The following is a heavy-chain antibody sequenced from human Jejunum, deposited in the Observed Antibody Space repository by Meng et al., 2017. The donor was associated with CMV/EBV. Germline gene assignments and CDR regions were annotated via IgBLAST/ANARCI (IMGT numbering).Heavy chain of an antibody. V-gene: IGHV1-2*02. D-gene: IGHD1-14*01. Sequence: CKASGYTFATYFMHWVRQAPGQGPEWMGWINPTSGGTSYAEKFQGRVTMTRDTSISTAYMELSRLRSDDTAVYYCARKYNSYWFDPWGQGTLVTVSS. CDR3: ARKYNSYWFDP. CDR2: INPTSGGT. CDR1: GYTFATYF. J-gene: IGHJ5*02.